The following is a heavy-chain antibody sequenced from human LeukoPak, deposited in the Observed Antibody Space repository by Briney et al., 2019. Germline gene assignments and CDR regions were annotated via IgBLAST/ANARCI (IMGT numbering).Heavy chain of an antibody. CDR1: GGTFSSYA. CDR2: IIPIFGTA. CDR3: ARVSSGSYYGGFDY. Sequence: GASVKVSCKASGGTFSSYAISWVRQAPGQGLEWMGGIIPIFGTANYAQKFQGRVTITTDESTSTAYMELSNLRSEDTAVYYCARVSSGSYYGGFDYWGQGTLVTVSS. D-gene: IGHD3-10*02. V-gene: IGHV1-69*05. J-gene: IGHJ4*02.